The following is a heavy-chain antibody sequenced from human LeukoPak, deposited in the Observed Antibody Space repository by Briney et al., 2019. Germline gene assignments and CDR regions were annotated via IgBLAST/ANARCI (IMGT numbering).Heavy chain of an antibody. CDR1: GFTFSTYA. Sequence: PGGSLRLSCAASGFTFSTYAMHWVRQAPGKGLEYVSAISTNGDSTYYADSVKGIFTISRDNSKNTLFLQMGSLRADDMAVYYCARWGSTSCYDYWGQGTLVTVSS. CDR2: ISTNGDST. J-gene: IGHJ4*02. V-gene: IGHV3-64*02. D-gene: IGHD2-2*01. CDR3: ARWGSTSCYDY.